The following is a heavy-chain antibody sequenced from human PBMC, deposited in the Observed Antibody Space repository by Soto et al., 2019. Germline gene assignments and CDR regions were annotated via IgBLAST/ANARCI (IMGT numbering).Heavy chain of an antibody. CDR3: ARDGDYTNVDNWFDP. D-gene: IGHD4-4*01. CDR2: INPNSCGT. J-gene: IGHJ5*02. Sequence: ASVKVSCKASGYTFTGYYMHWVRQAPGQGLEWMGWINPNSCGTNYAQSFQGRVTMTRDTSISTAYMEVSRLRSDDTAVYYCARDGDYTNVDNWFDPWGQGTLVTVSS. CDR1: GYTFTGYY. V-gene: IGHV1-2*02.